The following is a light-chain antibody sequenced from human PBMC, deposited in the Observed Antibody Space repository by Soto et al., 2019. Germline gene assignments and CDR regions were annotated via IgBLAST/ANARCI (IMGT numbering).Light chain of an antibody. CDR1: SGDVGGYEY. CDR3: CSYEGSFIHA. V-gene: IGLV2-11*01. J-gene: IGLJ1*01. CDR2: DVN. Sequence: QSALAQPRSVSGSPGQSVTISCLGTSGDVGGYEYVSWYQQHPGKAPRLLIFDVNKRPSGVPDRFSGSKSGNTASLTISGLQAEDEADYYCCSYEGSFIHAFESGTKVTVL.